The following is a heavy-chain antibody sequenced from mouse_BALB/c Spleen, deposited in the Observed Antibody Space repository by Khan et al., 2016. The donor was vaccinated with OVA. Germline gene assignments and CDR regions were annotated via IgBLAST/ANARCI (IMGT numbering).Heavy chain of an antibody. CDR2: IRSGGST. V-gene: IGHV2-2*02. CDR1: GFSLTTYG. CDR3: ARNDDYDEGLAY. D-gene: IGHD2-4*01. Sequence: QVQLKQSGPGLVQPSQSLSITCTVSGFSLTTYGVHWVRQSPGKGLEWLGVIRSGGSTDYNAAFIYRLNIIKDNSKSQAFFKMNSLQANDTAIDYYARNDDYDEGLAYWGQGTLVTVSA. J-gene: IGHJ3*01.